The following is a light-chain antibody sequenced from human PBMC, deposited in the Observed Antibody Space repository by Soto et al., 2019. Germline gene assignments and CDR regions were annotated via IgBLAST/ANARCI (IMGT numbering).Light chain of an antibody. CDR2: DAS. CDR3: QQRSNWPPIT. Sequence: EIVLTQSPATLSLSPGERATLSCRASQSVGSFLAWYQQKPGQAPRLLIFDASNRAIGIPARFSGSGSGTDFTLTIISLEPEDFAVYYCQQRSNWPPITFGGGTKVEIK. J-gene: IGKJ4*01. V-gene: IGKV3-11*01. CDR1: QSVGSF.